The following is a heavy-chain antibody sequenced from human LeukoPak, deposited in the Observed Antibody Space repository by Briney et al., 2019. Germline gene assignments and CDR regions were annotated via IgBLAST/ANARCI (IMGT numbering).Heavy chain of an antibody. CDR3: ARFDPNSGTYKDFDY. CDR2: IKQDGSEK. Sequence: GGSLRLSCAASGFTFSRYWMTWVRQAPGKGREWVANIKQDGSEKSYVDSVKGRFTISRDNAKNTLYLQMSSLRAEDTALYYCARFDPNSGTYKDFDYWGQGTLVTVSS. D-gene: IGHD1-26*01. J-gene: IGHJ4*02. V-gene: IGHV3-7*01. CDR1: GFTFSRYW.